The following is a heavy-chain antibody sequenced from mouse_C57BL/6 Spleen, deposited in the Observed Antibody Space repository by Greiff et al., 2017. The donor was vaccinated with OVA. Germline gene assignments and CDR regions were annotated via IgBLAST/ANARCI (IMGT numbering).Heavy chain of an antibody. CDR2: ISSGGDYI. V-gene: IGHV5-9-1*02. D-gene: IGHD1-3*01. J-gene: IGHJ2*01. Sequence: EVKVVESGEGLVKPGGSLKLSCAASGFTFSSYAMSWVRQTPEKRLEWVAYISSGGDYIYYADTVKGRFTISRDNARNTLYLQMSSLKSEDTAMYYCTRDRGSGYLDYWGQGTTLTVSS. CDR3: TRDRGSGYLDY. CDR1: GFTFSSYA.